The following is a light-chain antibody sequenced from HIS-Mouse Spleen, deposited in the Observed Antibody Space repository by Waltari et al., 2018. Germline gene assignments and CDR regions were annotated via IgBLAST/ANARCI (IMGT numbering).Light chain of an antibody. V-gene: IGLV1-44*01. J-gene: IGLJ2*01. CDR2: INK. Sequence: QSVLTQPPSASGTPGQRVTISCSGSSSNIGSNTVTWNQQLPGTAPKLLIYINKQRPSGGPDRFSGSKSGTSASLAISGLQSEDEADYYCSSYTSSSTLVVFGGGTKLTVL. CDR3: SSYTSSSTLVV. CDR1: SSNIGSNT.